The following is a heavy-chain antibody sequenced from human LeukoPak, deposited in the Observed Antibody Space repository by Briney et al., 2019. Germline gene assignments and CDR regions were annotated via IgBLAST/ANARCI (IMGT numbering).Heavy chain of an antibody. CDR3: AREGAMVRGVTYFDY. V-gene: IGHV4-39*07. CDR2: IYYSGST. J-gene: IGHJ4*02. D-gene: IGHD3-10*01. CDR1: GGSISSSSYY. Sequence: SETLSLTCTVSGGSISSSSYYWGWIRQPPGKGLEWIGGIYYSGSTYYNPSLKSRVTISVDTSKNQFSLKLSSVTAADTAVYYCAREGAMVRGVTYFDYWGQGTLSPSPQ.